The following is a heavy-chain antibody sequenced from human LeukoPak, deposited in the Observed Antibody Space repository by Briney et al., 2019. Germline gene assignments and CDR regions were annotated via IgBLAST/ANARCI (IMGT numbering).Heavy chain of an antibody. Sequence: GGSLRLSCAASGFTFSSYSMHWVRQAPGKGLEWVAVISYDGSNKYYADSVKGRFIISRDNSKNTLYLQMNSLRAEDTAVYYCAIILRWSDYWGQGTLVTVSS. CDR2: ISYDGSNK. CDR3: AIILRWSDY. D-gene: IGHD4-23*01. J-gene: IGHJ4*02. V-gene: IGHV3-30*03. CDR1: GFTFSSYS.